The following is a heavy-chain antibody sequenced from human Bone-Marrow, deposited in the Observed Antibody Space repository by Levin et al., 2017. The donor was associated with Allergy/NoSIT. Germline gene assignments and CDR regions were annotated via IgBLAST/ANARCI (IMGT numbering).Heavy chain of an antibody. J-gene: IGHJ4*02. V-gene: IGHV4-59*01. CDR2: IYYSGST. Sequence: SETLSLTCTVSGGSISSYYWSWIRQPPGKGLEWIGYIYYSGSTNYNPSLKSRVTISVDTSKNQFSLKLSSVTAADTAVYYCARVWGYSYGYFDYWGQGTLVTVSS. D-gene: IGHD5-18*01. CDR3: ARVWGYSYGYFDY. CDR1: GGSISSYY.